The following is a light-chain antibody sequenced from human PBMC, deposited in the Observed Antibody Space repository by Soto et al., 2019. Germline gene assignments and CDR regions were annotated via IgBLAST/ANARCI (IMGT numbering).Light chain of an antibody. CDR1: SSDVGAYNY. V-gene: IGLV2-8*01. CDR3: TSYAGSINWV. J-gene: IGLJ3*02. CDR2: EVN. Sequence: QSALTQPASVSGPPGQSITISCTGTSSDVGAYNYVSWYQQHPGKAPKLMISEVNKRPSGVPDRFSGSKSGNTASLTVSGLQAEDEADYYCTSYAGSINWVFGGGTKVTVL.